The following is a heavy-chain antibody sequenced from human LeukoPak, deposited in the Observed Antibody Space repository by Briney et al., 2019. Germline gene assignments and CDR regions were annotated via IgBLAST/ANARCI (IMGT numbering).Heavy chain of an antibody. Sequence: QSGGSLRLSCAASGFTFGPYTMNWVRQAPGKGLEWVSYISSSGSTIYYADSVKGRFTISRDNAKNSLYLQMNSLRAEDTAVYYCAELGITMIGGVWGKGTTVTISS. CDR3: AELGITMIGGV. J-gene: IGHJ6*04. V-gene: IGHV3-48*04. D-gene: IGHD3-10*02. CDR1: GFTFGPYT. CDR2: ISSSGSTI.